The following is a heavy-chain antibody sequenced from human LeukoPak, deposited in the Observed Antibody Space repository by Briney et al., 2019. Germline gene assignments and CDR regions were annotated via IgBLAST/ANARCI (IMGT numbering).Heavy chain of an antibody. CDR1: GFTFSSYA. Sequence: PGGSLRLSCAASGFTFSSYAMSWVRQASGKGLEWVGRSRNKANSYTTEYAASVKGRFTISRDDSKNSLYLQMNSLKTEDTAVYYCARGFHSFDIWGQGTMVTVSS. CDR3: ARGFHSFDI. D-gene: IGHD3-10*01. J-gene: IGHJ3*02. V-gene: IGHV3-72*01. CDR2: SRNKANSYTT.